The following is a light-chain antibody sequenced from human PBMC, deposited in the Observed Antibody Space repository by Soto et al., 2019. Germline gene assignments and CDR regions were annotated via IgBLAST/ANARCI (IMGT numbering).Light chain of an antibody. Sequence: EIVKTPSPSTVSVSPGERATLSCRASQSVSSNLAWYQQKPGQAPRLLIYGASTRATGIPARFSGSGSGTEFTLTISSLQSEDYAVSYCQQYNNSPSTFGQGTK. CDR3: QQYNNSPST. V-gene: IGKV3-15*01. J-gene: IGKJ1*01. CDR2: GAS. CDR1: QSVSSN.